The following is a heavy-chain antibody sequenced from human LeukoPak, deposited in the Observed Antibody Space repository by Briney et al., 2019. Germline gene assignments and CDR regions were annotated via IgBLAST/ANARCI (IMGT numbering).Heavy chain of an antibody. CDR3: ARPRTYYYGSGSYADAFDI. CDR2: IYPGDSDT. Sequence: GESLKISCKGSGYSFTSYWIGWVRQMPGKGLEWMGIIYPGDSDTRYSPSFQGQVTISADKSISTAYLQWSSLKASDTAMYYCARPRTYYYGSGSYADAFDIWGQGTMVTVSP. D-gene: IGHD3-10*01. J-gene: IGHJ3*02. CDR1: GYSFTSYW. V-gene: IGHV5-51*01.